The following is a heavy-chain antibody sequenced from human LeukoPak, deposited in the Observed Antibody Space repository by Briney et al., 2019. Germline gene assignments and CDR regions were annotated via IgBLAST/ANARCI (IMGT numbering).Heavy chain of an antibody. CDR1: GFTFSDYN. Sequence: GGSLRLSCAASGFTFSDYNMNWVRQAPGKGLEWISYISGTSSIIYYADSVKGRFTISRDNSKNTLYLQMNSLGAEDTAVYYCASTTPGVGAIDYWGQGTLVTVSS. J-gene: IGHJ4*02. CDR3: ASTTPGVGAIDY. V-gene: IGHV3-48*01. CDR2: ISGTSSII. D-gene: IGHD1-26*01.